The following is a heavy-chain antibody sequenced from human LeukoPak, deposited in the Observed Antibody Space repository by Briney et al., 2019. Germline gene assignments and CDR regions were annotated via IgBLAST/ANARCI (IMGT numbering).Heavy chain of an antibody. Sequence: PGKSLRLSCAASGFTFSGYGMHWVRQAPGKGLEWVTVIWSDGSNKYYADSVKGRFTISRDNSKNTLYLQMNSLRAEDTAVYYCARGGRTTWHGMDVWGQGTTVTVSS. CDR2: IWSDGSNK. CDR1: GFTFSGYG. D-gene: IGHD4-17*01. CDR3: ARGGRTTWHGMDV. J-gene: IGHJ6*02. V-gene: IGHV3-33*01.